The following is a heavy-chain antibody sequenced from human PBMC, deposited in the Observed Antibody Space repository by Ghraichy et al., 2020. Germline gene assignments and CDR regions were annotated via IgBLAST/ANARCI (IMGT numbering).Heavy chain of an antibody. Sequence: SETLSLTCTVSGGSISSSSYYWGWIRQPPGKGLEWIGSIYYSGSTYYNPSLKSRVTISVDTSKNQFSLKLSSVTAADTAVYYCARNRGRSYYYGMDVWGQGTTVTVSS. CDR2: IYYSGST. CDR1: GGSISSSSYY. J-gene: IGHJ6*02. V-gene: IGHV4-39*01. CDR3: ARNRGRSYYYGMDV.